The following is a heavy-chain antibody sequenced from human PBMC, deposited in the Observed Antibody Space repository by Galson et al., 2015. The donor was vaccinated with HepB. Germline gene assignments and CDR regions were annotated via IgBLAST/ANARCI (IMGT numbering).Heavy chain of an antibody. D-gene: IGHD1-26*01. V-gene: IGHV3-30-3*01. CDR3: ARDRGELGAYNWFDP. CDR1: GFTFSSYA. J-gene: IGHJ5*02. Sequence: SLRLSCAASGFTFSSYAMHWVRQAPGKGLEWVAVISYDGSNKYYADSVKGRFTISRDNSKNTLYLQMNSLRAEDTAVYYCARDRGELGAYNWFDPWGQGTLVTVSS. CDR2: ISYDGSNK.